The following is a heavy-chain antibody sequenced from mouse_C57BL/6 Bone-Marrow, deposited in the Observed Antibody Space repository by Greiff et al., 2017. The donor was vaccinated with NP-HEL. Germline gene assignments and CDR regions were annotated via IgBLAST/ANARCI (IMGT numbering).Heavy chain of an antibody. D-gene: IGHD2-14*01. CDR1: GYTFTSYG. CDR2: IYPRSGNT. CDR3: ARKGVRRSNWYFDV. V-gene: IGHV1-81*01. Sequence: QVQLKESGAELARPGASVKLSCKASGYTFTSYGISWVKQRTGQGLEWIGEIYPRSGNTYYNEKFKGKATLTADKSSSTAYMELRSLTSEDSAVYFCARKGVRRSNWYFDVWGTGTTVTVSS. J-gene: IGHJ1*03.